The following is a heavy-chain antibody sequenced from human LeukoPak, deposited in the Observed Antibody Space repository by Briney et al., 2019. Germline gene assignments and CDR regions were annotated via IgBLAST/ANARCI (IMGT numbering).Heavy chain of an antibody. CDR3: AGSISSDIVVVPAATGTSGY. CDR1: GYTFTGYY. CDR2: INPNSGGT. J-gene: IGHJ4*02. Sequence: ASVKVSCKASGYTFTGYYMHWVRQAPGQGLEWMGWINPNSGGTNYAQKFQGRATMTRDTSISTAYMELSRLRSDDTAVYYCAGSISSDIVVVPAATGTSGYWGQGTLVTVSS. V-gene: IGHV1-2*02. D-gene: IGHD2-2*01.